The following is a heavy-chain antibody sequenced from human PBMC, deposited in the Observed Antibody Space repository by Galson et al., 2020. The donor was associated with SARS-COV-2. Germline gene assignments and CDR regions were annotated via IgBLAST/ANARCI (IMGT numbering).Heavy chain of an antibody. CDR2: LFSDRSDK. Sequence: SKAMNRDRQAPGKELELVEQLFSDRSDKYYGDSVNGRFTISRDSSKNTVYLQMNNLRADDTAVYYCARDGQTSSGWAFDYWGQGTLVTVSS. CDR3: ARDGQTSSGWAFDY. D-gene: IGHD6-19*01. CDR1: SKA. V-gene: IGHV3-33*01. J-gene: IGHJ4*02.